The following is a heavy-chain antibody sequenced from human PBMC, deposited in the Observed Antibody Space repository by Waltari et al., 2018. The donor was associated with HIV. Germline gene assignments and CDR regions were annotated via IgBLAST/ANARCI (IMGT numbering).Heavy chain of an antibody. CDR2: IGTTGDT. D-gene: IGHD3-10*01. Sequence: EVQLMESGGGLEQPGGAVRLSCAASGFTFGSSAIQRVRQVTGKGPEWVSAIGTTGDTYYADSVKGRFTISRENAKSSCYLQMNSLRAGDTAVYYCAREVTYYYGSVRRYGFDVWGQGTTVTVSS. J-gene: IGHJ6*02. CDR3: AREVTYYYGSVRRYGFDV. V-gene: IGHV3-13*01. CDR1: GFTFGSSA.